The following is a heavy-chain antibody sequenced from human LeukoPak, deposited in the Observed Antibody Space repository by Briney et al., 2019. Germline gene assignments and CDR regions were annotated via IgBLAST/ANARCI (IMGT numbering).Heavy chain of an antibody. CDR1: GFTFSDYW. Sequence: PGGSLRLACAASGFTFSDYWMNSVRQARGKGLEWVPNIKQEESETPYVDSVKGRFTSSRDNTKESLYLQMNSLRAEDTAVYYCTQIEWERWRGWGQGTLVTVSS. CDR3: TQIEWERWRG. CDR2: IKQEESET. V-gene: IGHV3-7*01. J-gene: IGHJ4*02. D-gene: IGHD1-26*01.